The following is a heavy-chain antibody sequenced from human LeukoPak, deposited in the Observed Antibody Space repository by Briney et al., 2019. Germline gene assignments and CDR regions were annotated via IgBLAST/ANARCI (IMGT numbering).Heavy chain of an antibody. CDR2: IYHSGST. D-gene: IGHD2-2*02. CDR1: GYSISSGYY. Sequence: SETLSLTCAVSGYSISSGYYWGWIRQPPGKGLEWIGNIYHSGSTYYNPSLKIRVTISVDTSKNQFSLKLSSATAADTAVYYCARLDIVVVPAAIGIHDAFDIWGQGTMVTVSS. V-gene: IGHV4-38-2*01. J-gene: IGHJ3*02. CDR3: ARLDIVVVPAAIGIHDAFDI.